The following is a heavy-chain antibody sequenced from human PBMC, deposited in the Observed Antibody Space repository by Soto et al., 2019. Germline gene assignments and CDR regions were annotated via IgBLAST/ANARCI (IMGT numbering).Heavy chain of an antibody. V-gene: IGHV3-30-3*01. CDR2: ISYDGSNK. Sequence: GGALRLSCAASGFTFISYAMHWVLQAPCKGLEWVAVISYDGSNKYYADSVKGRFTISRDNSKNTLYLQMNSLRAEDTAVYYCARGGDIVVVPAAPRLEIINYYYYGMDVWGQGTTVTVSS. CDR1: GFTFISYA. D-gene: IGHD2-2*01. J-gene: IGHJ6*02. CDR3: ARGGDIVVVPAAPRLEIINYYYYGMDV.